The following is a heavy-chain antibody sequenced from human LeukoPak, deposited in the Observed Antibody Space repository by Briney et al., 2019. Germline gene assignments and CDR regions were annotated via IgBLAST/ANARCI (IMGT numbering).Heavy chain of an antibody. Sequence: GASVKVSCKASGGTFSSYAISWVRQAPGQGLEWMGGIIPIFGTANYAQKFQGRVTITADESTSTAYMELSSLRSEDTAVYYCVRDIVVVPAADLYYYYGMDVWGKGTTVTVSS. CDR3: VRDIVVVPAADLYYYYGMDV. V-gene: IGHV1-69*01. CDR1: GGTFSSYA. J-gene: IGHJ6*04. D-gene: IGHD2-2*01. CDR2: IIPIFGTA.